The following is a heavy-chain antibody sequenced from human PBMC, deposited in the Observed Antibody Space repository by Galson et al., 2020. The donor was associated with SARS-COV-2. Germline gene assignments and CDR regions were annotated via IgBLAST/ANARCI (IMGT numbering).Heavy chain of an antibody. D-gene: IGHD3-9*01. Sequence: GGSLRLSCAASGFTFSSYAMSWVRQAPGKGLEWVSAISGSGGSTYYADSVKGRFTISRDNSKNTLYLQMNSLRAEDTAVYYCASPRTYYDILTGFDYWGQGSLVTVSS. V-gene: IGHV3-23*01. J-gene: IGHJ4*02. CDR3: ASPRTYYDILTGFDY. CDR1: GFTFSSYA. CDR2: ISGSGGST.